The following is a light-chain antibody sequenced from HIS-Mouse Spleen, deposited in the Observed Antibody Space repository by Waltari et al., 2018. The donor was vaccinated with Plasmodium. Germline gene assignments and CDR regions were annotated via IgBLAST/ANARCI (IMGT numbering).Light chain of an antibody. CDR3: QQYNNWLT. V-gene: IGKV3-15*01. CDR1: QRVSSN. J-gene: IGKJ4*01. Sequence: EIVMTQSPATPSVSPGERATLSCTASQRVSSNLAWYQQKPGQAPRLLIYGASTRATGIPARFSGSGSGTEFTLTISSMQSEDFAVYYCQQYNNWLTFGGGTKVEIK. CDR2: GAS.